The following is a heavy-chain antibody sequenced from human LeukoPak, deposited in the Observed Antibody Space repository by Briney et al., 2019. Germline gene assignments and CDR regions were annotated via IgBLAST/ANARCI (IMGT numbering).Heavy chain of an antibody. Sequence: KPSETLSLTCTVSGGSVGSYYWSWIRQPAGKGLEWTGRIYTSGSTSYNPSLKSRVTISVDKSKNQFSLKLSSVTAADTAMYYCARDSTVTTFNYMDVWGKGTTVTVSS. CDR3: ARDSTVTTFNYMDV. V-gene: IGHV4-4*07. CDR2: IYTSGST. CDR1: GGSVGSYY. J-gene: IGHJ6*03. D-gene: IGHD4-11*01.